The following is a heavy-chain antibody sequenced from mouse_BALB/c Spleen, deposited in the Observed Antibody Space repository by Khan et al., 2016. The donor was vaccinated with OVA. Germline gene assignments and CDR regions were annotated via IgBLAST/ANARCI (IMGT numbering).Heavy chain of an antibody. CDR1: GYSITSGYA. V-gene: IGHV3-2*02. J-gene: IGHJ2*01. Sequence: EVQLQESGPGLVKPSLSLSLTCTVTGYSITSGYAWNWIRQFPENKLEWMGYISYSGVTSYTPSLKSRISITRDTSKNQFFLQLNSVTTEDTATYYCARGNYYGYYFDYWGQGTTLTVSS. D-gene: IGHD1-1*01. CDR3: ARGNYYGYYFDY. CDR2: ISYSGVT.